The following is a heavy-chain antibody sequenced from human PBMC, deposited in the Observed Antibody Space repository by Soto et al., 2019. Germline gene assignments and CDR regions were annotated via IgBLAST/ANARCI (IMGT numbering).Heavy chain of an antibody. Sequence: GGSLRLSCAASGFTFSSYAMSWVRQAPGKGLEWVSAISGSGGSTYYADSVKGRFTISRDNSKNTLYLQMNSLRAEDTAVYYCAKDFTSGWYAEYFQHWGQGTLVTVSS. CDR3: AKDFTSGWYAEYFQH. V-gene: IGHV3-23*01. J-gene: IGHJ1*01. CDR1: GFTFSSYA. D-gene: IGHD6-19*01. CDR2: ISGSGGST.